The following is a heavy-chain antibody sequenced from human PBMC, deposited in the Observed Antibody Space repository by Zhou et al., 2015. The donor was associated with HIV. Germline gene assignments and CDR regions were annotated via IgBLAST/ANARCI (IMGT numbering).Heavy chain of an antibody. D-gene: IGHD4/OR15-4a*01. Sequence: QVQLVQSGAEVKKPGASVKVSCKASGYTFTSYYMHWVRQAPGQGLQWMGGIIPIFDAANYAPIFRGRVTITADEATSTVYLEVDSLTSEDTAVYFCARDRSVDYGGTISAGQWGQGTLVTVSS. CDR3: ARDRSVDYGGTISAGQ. V-gene: IGHV1-69*01. CDR2: IIPIFDAA. CDR1: GYTFTSYY. J-gene: IGHJ4*02.